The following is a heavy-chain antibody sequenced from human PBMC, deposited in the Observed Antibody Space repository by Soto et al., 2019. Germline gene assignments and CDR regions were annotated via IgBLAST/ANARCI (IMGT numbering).Heavy chain of an antibody. J-gene: IGHJ2*01. D-gene: IGHD3-9*01. CDR2: IYASGRT. Sequence: QVLLQDSGPGLVKPSETLSLTCTVSGVSITPYFWSWIRQPAGEAPEWLGQIYASGRTTYNPSLKSRVTMFVSQTQVSLRLTSVTAADTAVYYCARHFDVDPSLDHYYFDLWGRGALVTVSS. CDR1: GVSITPYF. V-gene: IGHV4-4*07. CDR3: ARHFDVDPSLDHYYFDL.